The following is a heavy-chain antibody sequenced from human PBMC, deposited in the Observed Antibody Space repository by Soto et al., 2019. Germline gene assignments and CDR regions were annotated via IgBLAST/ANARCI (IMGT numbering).Heavy chain of an antibody. CDR3: ARAVFWSVYPFNSYSYMDV. D-gene: IGHD3-3*01. J-gene: IGHJ6*03. CDR1: GGSISSYY. V-gene: IGHV4-59*01. CDR2: IYYSGST. Sequence: SETLSLTCTVSGGSISSYYWSWIRQPPGKGLEWIGYIYYSGSTNYNPSLKSRVTISVDTSKNQFSLKLSSVTAADTAVYYCARAVFWSVYPFNSYSYMDVWGKVTTVTVSS.